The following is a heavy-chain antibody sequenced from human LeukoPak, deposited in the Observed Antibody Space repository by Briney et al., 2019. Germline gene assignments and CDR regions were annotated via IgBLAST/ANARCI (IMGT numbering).Heavy chain of an antibody. CDR1: GGSFSGYY. Sequence: PSETLSLTCAVYGGSFSGYYWSWTRQAPGKGLEWIGEINHSGGTNYNPSLKSRVTMSVDTSKNQFSLKLSSVTAADTAVYYCATTLYSGYDSVAFDYWGQGTLVTVSS. V-gene: IGHV4-34*01. J-gene: IGHJ4*02. CDR3: ATTLYSGYDSVAFDY. CDR2: INHSGGT. D-gene: IGHD5-12*01.